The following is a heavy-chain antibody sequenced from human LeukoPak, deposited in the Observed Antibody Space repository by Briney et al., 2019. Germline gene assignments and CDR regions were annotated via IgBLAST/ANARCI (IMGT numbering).Heavy chain of an antibody. CDR1: GFTFTIFG. D-gene: IGHD3-22*01. V-gene: IGHV3-23*01. CDR2: IDARSGIT. J-gene: IGHJ4*02. CDR3: AKLDDSSGYFDY. Sequence: GGSLRLSCAASGFTFTIFGLNWVRQAPGKGPEWVSYIDARSGITYYADSVKGRFTISRDNSKNTLYLQMNSLRAEDTAVYYCAKLDDSSGYFDYWGQGTLVTVSS.